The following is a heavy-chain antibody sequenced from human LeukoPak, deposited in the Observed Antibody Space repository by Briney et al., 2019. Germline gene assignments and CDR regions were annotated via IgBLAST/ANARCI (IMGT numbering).Heavy chain of an antibody. Sequence: PGEPWKSSGKGFGYSFTSYWIGGVRQIPGKGLDWMEISNPSDSDTRHSPSFQGHVTITADKSISSAYLQWSSLKASDTAMYYCARHLRDFGVFQYYTDDWGQGTMVTVSS. J-gene: IGHJ4*02. D-gene: IGHD3-3*01. CDR3: ARHLRDFGVFQYYTDD. V-gene: IGHV5-51*01. CDR2: SNPSDSDT. CDR1: GYSFTSYW.